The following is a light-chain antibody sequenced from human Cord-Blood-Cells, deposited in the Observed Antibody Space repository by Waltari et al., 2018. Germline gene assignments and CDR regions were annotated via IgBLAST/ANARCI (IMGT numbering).Light chain of an antibody. CDR3: CSYAGSSTSYV. V-gene: IGLV2-23*01. J-gene: IGLJ1*01. CDR1: RSYVVSYHL. CDR2: EGS. Sequence: QSALTQPASVSGSPGQSITIPCTGTRSYVVSYHLASWYQQHPGKAPKLMIYEGSKRPSGVSNRFSGSKSGNTASLTISGLQAEDEADYYCCSYAGSSTSYVFGTGTKVTVL.